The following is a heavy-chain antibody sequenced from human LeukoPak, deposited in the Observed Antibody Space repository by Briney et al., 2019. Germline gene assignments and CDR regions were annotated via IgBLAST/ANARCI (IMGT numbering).Heavy chain of an antibody. Sequence: SETLSLTCAVYGGSFSGYYWSWIRQPAGKGLEWIGRIYTSGSTNYNPSLKSRVTMSVDTSKNQFSLKLSSVTAADTAVYYCAREAVGRFDIWGQGTMVTVSS. J-gene: IGHJ3*02. CDR1: GGSFSGYY. CDR3: AREAVGRFDI. CDR2: IYTSGST. D-gene: IGHD6-19*01. V-gene: IGHV4-4*07.